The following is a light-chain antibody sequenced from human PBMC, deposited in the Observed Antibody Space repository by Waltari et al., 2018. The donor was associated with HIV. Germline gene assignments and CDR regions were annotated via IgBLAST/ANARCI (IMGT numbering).Light chain of an antibody. J-gene: IGKJ4*01. Sequence: DIVMTQSPDSLAVSLGERATINCKSSQSVLFASTNYNYLAWYQHKPGQPPKLLFYWASTREPGVPDRFSGSGSGTDFALTISRLQPEDVAVYYCQQYYDTPLTFGGGTKVEI. CDR3: QQYYDTPLT. CDR1: QSVLFASTNYNY. V-gene: IGKV4-1*01. CDR2: WAS.